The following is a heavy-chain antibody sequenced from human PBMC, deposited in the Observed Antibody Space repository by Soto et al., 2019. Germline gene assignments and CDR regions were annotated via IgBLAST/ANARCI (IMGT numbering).Heavy chain of an antibody. D-gene: IGHD3-10*01. J-gene: IGHJ4*02. Sequence: PSETLSLTCTVSGGSISSYYWSWIRQPAGKGLEWIGRIYTSGSTNYNPSLKSRVTMSVDTSKNQFSLKLSSVTAADTAVYYCARDIRYYYGSGAAPSFDYWGKGTLVTVSS. CDR3: ARDIRYYYGSGAAPSFDY. CDR1: GGSISSYY. CDR2: IYTSGST. V-gene: IGHV4-4*07.